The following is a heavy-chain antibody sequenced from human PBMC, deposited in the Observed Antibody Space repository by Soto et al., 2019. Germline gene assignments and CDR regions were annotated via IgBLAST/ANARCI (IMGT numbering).Heavy chain of an antibody. CDR2: IKQDGSEK. CDR1: GFTFSSYW. Sequence: GGSLRLSCAASGFTFSSYWMSWVRQAPGKGLEWVANIKQDGSEKYYVDSVKGRFTISRDNAKNSLYLQMNSLRAEDTAVYYCARDVSSSWYNYYYYMDVWGKGTTVTVSS. V-gene: IGHV3-7*01. J-gene: IGHJ6*03. CDR3: ARDVSSSWYNYYYYMDV. D-gene: IGHD6-13*01.